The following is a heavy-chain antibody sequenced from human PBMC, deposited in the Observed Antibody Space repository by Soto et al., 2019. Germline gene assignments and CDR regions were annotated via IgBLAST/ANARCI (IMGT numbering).Heavy chain of an antibody. CDR3: ATGTPYKGYYGMDV. V-gene: IGHV1-2*04. D-gene: IGHD1-1*01. Sequence: ASVKVSCKASGYTFTGYYMHWVRQAPGQGLEWMGWINPNSGGTDYAQKFQGWVTMTRDTSISTAYMELSRLRSDDTAVYYCATGTPYKGYYGMDVWGQGTTVTVSS. CDR1: GYTFTGYY. J-gene: IGHJ6*02. CDR2: INPNSGGT.